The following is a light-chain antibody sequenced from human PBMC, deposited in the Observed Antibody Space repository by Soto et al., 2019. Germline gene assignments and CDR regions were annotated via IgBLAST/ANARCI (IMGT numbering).Light chain of an antibody. Sequence: IQMTQPPSSLSASVGDSVTITCRASQTIIGYLNWYQQKPGKAPRLLINAASNLQSGVPSRFRGSGSETDFTLTITSLQPEDFATYYCQQSYTTPRTFGQGTK. CDR1: QTIIGY. J-gene: IGKJ1*01. CDR2: AAS. V-gene: IGKV1-39*01. CDR3: QQSYTTPRT.